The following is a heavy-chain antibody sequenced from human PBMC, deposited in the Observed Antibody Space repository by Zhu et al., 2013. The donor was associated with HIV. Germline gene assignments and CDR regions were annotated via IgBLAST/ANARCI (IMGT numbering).Heavy chain of an antibody. CDR2: IYHSGST. J-gene: IGHJ4*01. V-gene: IGHV4-30-2*01. CDR3: ARDSPRRAGSRNYFDY. D-gene: IGHD3-10*01. Sequence: QVQLQESGSGLVKPSQTLSLICNVSDGSITNGGYSWSWIRQPPGKGLEWIGYIYHSGSTYYNPSLKSRVTISVDRSKNQFSLDLTSVTAADTAVYFCARDSPRRAGSRNYFDYWGPEPWSPSPQ. CDR1: DGSITNGGYS.